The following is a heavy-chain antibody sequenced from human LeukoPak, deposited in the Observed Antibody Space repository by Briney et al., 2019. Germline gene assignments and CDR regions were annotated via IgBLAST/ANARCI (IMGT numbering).Heavy chain of an antibody. D-gene: IGHD5-18*01. CDR3: ARPRGYSYGGFDP. J-gene: IGHJ5*02. V-gene: IGHV4-34*01. Sequence: PSETLSLTCAVYGGSFSGYYWSWIRQPPGKGLEWIGEINHSGSTNYNPSLKSRVTISVDTSKNQFSLKLSSVTAADTAVYYCARPRGYSYGGFDPWGQGTLVTVSS. CDR1: GGSFSGYY. CDR2: INHSGST.